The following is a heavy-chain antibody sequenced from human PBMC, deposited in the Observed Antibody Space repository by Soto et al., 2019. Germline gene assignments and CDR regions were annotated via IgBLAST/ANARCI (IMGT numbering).Heavy chain of an antibody. CDR2: IYYSGST. CDR1: GGSISSYY. J-gene: IGHJ3*02. V-gene: IGHV4-59*01. Sequence: PSETLSLTCTVSGGSISSYYWSWIRKPPGKGLVWIGYIYYSGSTNYNPSLKSRVTISVDTSKNQFSLKLSSVTAADTAVYYCARRYGYAFDIWGQGTMVTVSS. D-gene: IGHD4-17*01. CDR3: ARRYGYAFDI.